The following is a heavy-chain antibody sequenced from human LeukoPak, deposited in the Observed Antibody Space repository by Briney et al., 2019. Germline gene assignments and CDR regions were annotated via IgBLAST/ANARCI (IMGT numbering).Heavy chain of an antibody. CDR2: IYYSGNT. CDR1: GFIVSGNY. V-gene: IGHV3-66*01. J-gene: IGHJ4*02. D-gene: IGHD5-12*01. Sequence: PGGSLRLSCAASGFIVSGNYISWVRQAPGKGLEWVSVIYYSGNTYYADSVRGRFTISTDNFKNTVYLQMNSLGAEDTAVYYCARGIIDYSGYDYWGQGTLVTVSS. CDR3: ARGIIDYSGYDY.